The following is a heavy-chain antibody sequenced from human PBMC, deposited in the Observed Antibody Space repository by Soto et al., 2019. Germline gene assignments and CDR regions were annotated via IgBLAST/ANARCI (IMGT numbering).Heavy chain of an antibody. CDR1: GCPITNY. CDR2: IYGSGST. J-gene: IGHJ4*02. CDR3: ARGNVVPLDY. Sequence: PSETLSLTCTVSGCPITNYWSWIRQRPGKGLEWIGYIYGSGSTYYNPSLKSRLIMSLDTSKNQLSLKLTSVTAADTAVYYCARGNVVPLDYWGQGTLVTVSS. D-gene: IGHD2-21*01. V-gene: IGHV4-30-4*01.